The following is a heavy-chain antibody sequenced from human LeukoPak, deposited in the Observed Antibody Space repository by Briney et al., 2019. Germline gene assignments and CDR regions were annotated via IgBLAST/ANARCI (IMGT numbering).Heavy chain of an antibody. Sequence: PGGSLRLSCAASGFTFISYAVGWVRQAPGKGLEWVAAISGSGDNTYYADSVKGRFTISRDISRDNSKNTVYLQMNSLRAEDTAVYYCAKDSVPLARGARGHFDYWGQGTLVTVSS. J-gene: IGHJ4*02. V-gene: IGHV3-23*01. D-gene: IGHD3-10*01. CDR1: GFTFISYA. CDR3: AKDSVPLARGARGHFDY. CDR2: ISGSGDNT.